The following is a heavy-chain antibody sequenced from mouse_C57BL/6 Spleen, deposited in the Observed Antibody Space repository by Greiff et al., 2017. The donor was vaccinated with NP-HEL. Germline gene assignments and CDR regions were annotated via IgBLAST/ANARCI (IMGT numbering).Heavy chain of an antibody. V-gene: IGHV14-3*01. Sequence: VQLKESVAELVRPGASVKLSCTASGFNIKNTYMHWVKQRPEQGLEWIGRIDPANGNTKYAPKFQGKATITADTSSNTAYLQLSSLTSEDTAIYYCARGRLWGYDRGFDYWGQGTTLTVSS. CDR3: ARGRLWGYDRGFDY. J-gene: IGHJ2*01. D-gene: IGHD2-2*01. CDR1: GFNIKNTY. CDR2: IDPANGNT.